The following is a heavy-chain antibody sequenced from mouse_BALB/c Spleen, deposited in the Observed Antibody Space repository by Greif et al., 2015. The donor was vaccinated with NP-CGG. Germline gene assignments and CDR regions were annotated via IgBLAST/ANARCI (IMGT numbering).Heavy chain of an antibody. Sequence: EVQVVESGPSLVKPSQTLSLTCSVTGDSITSGYWNWIRKFPGNKLEYMGYISYSGSTYYNPSLKSRISITRDTSKNXYYLQLKSVTTEDTATYDCARYNYGYAMDYWGQGTSVTVSS. V-gene: IGHV3-8*02. D-gene: IGHD1-1*01. CDR1: GDSITSGY. CDR3: ARYNYGYAMDY. J-gene: IGHJ4*01. CDR2: ISYSGST.